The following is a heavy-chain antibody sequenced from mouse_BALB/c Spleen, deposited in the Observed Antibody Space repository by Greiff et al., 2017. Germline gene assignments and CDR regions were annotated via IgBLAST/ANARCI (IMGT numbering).Heavy chain of an antibody. CDR1: GFTFSSYA. D-gene: IGHD1-1*01. CDR2: ISSGGSYT. V-gene: IGHV5-9-4*01. J-gene: IGHJ4*01. Sequence: EVQRVESGGGLVKPGGSLKLSCAASGFTFSSYAMSWVRQSPEKRLEWVAEISSGGSYTYYPDTVTGRFTISRDNAKNTLYLEMSSLRSEDTAMYYCAREGYGSSDYAMDYWGQGTSVTVSS. CDR3: AREGYGSSDYAMDY.